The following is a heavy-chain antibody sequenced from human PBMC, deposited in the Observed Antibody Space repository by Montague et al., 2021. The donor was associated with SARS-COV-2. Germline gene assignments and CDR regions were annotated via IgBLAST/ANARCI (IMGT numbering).Heavy chain of an antibody. Sequence: SETLSLTCAVYDGSFSDYSWTWIRQPPGKGLEWIGEIIHRGSTNYNPSLKSRVPISVDTSKNQFSLKMTSVTAADTAVYYCARGRQHINMVVVVVTGGEYYFDFWGQGTLVAVSS. D-gene: IGHD3-22*01. CDR1: DGSFSDYS. V-gene: IGHV4-34*01. J-gene: IGHJ4*02. CDR3: ARGRQHINMVVVVVTGGEYYFDF. CDR2: IIHRGST.